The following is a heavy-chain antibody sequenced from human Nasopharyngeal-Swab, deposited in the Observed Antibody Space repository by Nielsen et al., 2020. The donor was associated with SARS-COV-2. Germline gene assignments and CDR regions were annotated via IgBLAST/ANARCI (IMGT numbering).Heavy chain of an antibody. V-gene: IGHV3-23*01. Sequence: GESLKISCAASGFTFSSYAMSWVRQAPGKGLEWVSAISGSGGSTYYADSVKGRFTISRDNSKNTLYLQMNSLRAKDTAVYYCAKGSTYGGAVTTIDFDYWGQGTLVTVSS. CDR1: GFTFSSYA. J-gene: IGHJ4*02. CDR2: ISGSGGST. D-gene: IGHD2-21*02. CDR3: AKGSTYGGAVTTIDFDY.